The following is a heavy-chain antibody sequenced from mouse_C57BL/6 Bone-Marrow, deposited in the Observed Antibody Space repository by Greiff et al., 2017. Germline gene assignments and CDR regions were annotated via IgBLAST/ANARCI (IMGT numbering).Heavy chain of an antibody. D-gene: IGHD1-1*01. J-gene: IGHJ2*01. CDR3: ARGYYYGSNSLDY. CDR2: ISDGGSYT. V-gene: IGHV5-4*03. CDR1: GFTFSSYA. Sequence: DVMLVESGGGLVKPGGSLKLSCAASGFTFSSYAMSWVRQTPEKRLEWVATISDGGSYTYYPDNVKGRFTISRDNAKNNLYLQMSHLKSEDTAMYYCARGYYYGSNSLDYWGQGTTLTVSS.